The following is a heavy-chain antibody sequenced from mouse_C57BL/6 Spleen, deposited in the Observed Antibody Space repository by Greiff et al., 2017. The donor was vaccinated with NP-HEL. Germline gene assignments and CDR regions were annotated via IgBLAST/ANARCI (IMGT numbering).Heavy chain of an antibody. D-gene: IGHD1-1*01. J-gene: IGHJ4*01. CDR1: GYSFTGYY. Sequence: EVQLQQSGPELVKPGASVKISCKASGYSFTGYYMNWVKQSPEKSLEWIGEINPSTGGTTYNQKFKAKATLTVDKSSSTAYMQLKSLTSEDSAVYYCARNGYDAMDYWGQGTSVTVSS. V-gene: IGHV1-42*01. CDR3: ARNGYDAMDY. CDR2: INPSTGGT.